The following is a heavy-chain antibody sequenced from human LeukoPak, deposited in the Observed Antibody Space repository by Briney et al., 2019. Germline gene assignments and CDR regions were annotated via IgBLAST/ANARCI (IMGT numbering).Heavy chain of an antibody. CDR1: GGSFSGYY. J-gene: IGHJ4*02. CDR2: INHSGST. Sequence: PSETLSLTCAVYGGSFSGYYWSWIRQPPGKGLEWIGEINHSGSTNYNPSLKSRVTISVDTSKNQFSLKLSSVTAADTAVYYCARSYYDFWSGYFQPTVALVDWGQGTLVTVSS. CDR3: ARSYYDFWSGYFQPTVALVD. D-gene: IGHD3-3*01. V-gene: IGHV4-34*01.